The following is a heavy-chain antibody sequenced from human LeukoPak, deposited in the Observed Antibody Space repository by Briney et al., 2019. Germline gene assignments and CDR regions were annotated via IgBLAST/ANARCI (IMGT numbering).Heavy chain of an antibody. V-gene: IGHV3-53*01. J-gene: IGHJ3*02. CDR2: IYSGGST. CDR1: GFTVSSNY. D-gene: IGHD1-1*01. CDR3: ARDATGTTEDAFDI. Sequence: PGGSLRLSCAASGFTVSSNYMSWVRQAPGEGLEWVSVIYSGGSTYYTDSVKGRFTISRDNSKNTLYLQMNSLRAEDTAVYYCARDATGTTEDAFDIWGQGTMVTVSS.